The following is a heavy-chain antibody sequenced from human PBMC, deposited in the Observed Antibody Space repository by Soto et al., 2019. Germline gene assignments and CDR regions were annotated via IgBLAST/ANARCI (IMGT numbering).Heavy chain of an antibody. CDR2: ITPLSGAP. V-gene: IGHV1-69*18. J-gene: IGHJ6*03. CDR1: GGTLSSYA. Sequence: QVQLVQSGAEVKKPGSSVTVSCKASGGTLSSYALSWVRQAPGQGLAWMGRITPLSGAPNYAQKFQDRVTITADAATSTVYMDIPAVTSEEKVGYYCSSVVTTADPACFSDCMDVWGEGTSVIVS. CDR3: SSVVTTADPACFSDCMDV. D-gene: IGHD2-21*02.